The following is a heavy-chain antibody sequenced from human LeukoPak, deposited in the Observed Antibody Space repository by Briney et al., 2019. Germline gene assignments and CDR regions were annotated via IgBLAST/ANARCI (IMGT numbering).Heavy chain of an antibody. Sequence: NPSETLSLTCTVSGGSISSYYWSWIRQPPGKGLELIGYIYYSGSTNYNPSLKSRVTISVDTSKNQFSLKLTYVTAADTAVYYCARGVPEYYDFWSGYFYYFDYWGQGTLVTVSS. CDR3: ARGVPEYYDFWSGYFYYFDY. V-gene: IGHV4-59*01. D-gene: IGHD3-3*01. J-gene: IGHJ4*02. CDR2: IYYSGST. CDR1: GGSISSYY.